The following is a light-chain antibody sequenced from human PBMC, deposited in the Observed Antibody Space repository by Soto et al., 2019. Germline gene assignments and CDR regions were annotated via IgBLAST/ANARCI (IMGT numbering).Light chain of an antibody. V-gene: IGKV1-9*01. CDR2: DAS. CDR3: QHLNSYPTLT. CDR1: QGVSSV. Sequence: DIQLTQSPSFLSASVGDRVTITCRASQGVSSVLAWYQQKPGKAPKLLIYDASTLQSGVPSRFSGSGSGTEFTLTISSLQPEDFATYYCQHLNSYPTLTFGGGTKVEIK. J-gene: IGKJ4*01.